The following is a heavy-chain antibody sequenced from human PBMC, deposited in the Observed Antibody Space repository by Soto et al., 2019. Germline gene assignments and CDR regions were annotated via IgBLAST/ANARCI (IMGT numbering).Heavy chain of an antibody. CDR2: IKQDGSEK. V-gene: IGHV3-7*05. CDR1: GFTFSSYW. Sequence: EVHLVESGGGLGQPGGSLRLSCAASGFTFSSYWMSWVRQAPGKGLEWVANIKQDGSEKYYVDSVKGRFTISRDNPKNSLYLQLNGLRAGDTAVYYCARDLISATGFDYWGQGTLVTVSS. CDR3: ARDLISATGFDY. D-gene: IGHD2-15*01. J-gene: IGHJ4*02.